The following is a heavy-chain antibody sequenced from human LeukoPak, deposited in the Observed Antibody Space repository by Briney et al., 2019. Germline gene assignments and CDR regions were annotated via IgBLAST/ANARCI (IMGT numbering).Heavy chain of an antibody. CDR1: GGTFSSYA. Sequence: ASVKVSCKASGGTFSSYAISWVRQAPGQGLEWMGGIIPIFGTANYAQKFQGRVTITADESTSTAYMELSSLRSEDTAVYNCARPGIAVAGGFDYWGQGTLVTVSS. CDR3: ARPGIAVAGGFDY. V-gene: IGHV1-69*13. CDR2: IIPIFGTA. D-gene: IGHD6-19*01. J-gene: IGHJ4*02.